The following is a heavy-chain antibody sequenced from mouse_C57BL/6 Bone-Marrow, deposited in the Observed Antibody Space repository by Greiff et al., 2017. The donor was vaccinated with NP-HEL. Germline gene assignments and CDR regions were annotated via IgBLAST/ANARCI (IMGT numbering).Heavy chain of an antibody. CDR2: INYDGSST. V-gene: IGHV5-16*01. Sequence: EVKLMESEGGLVQPGSSMKLSCTASGFTFSDYYMAWVRQVPDKGLEWVANINYDGSSTYYLDSLKSRFIISRDNAKNILYLQMSSLKSEDTATYYCARSYYGNPHWYFDVWGTGTTVTVSS. CDR1: GFTFSDYY. CDR3: ARSYYGNPHWYFDV. J-gene: IGHJ1*03. D-gene: IGHD2-10*01.